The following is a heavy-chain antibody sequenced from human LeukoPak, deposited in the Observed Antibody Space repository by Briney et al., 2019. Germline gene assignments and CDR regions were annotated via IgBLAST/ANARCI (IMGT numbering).Heavy chain of an antibody. V-gene: IGHV4-59*01. Sequence: SETLSLTCAVSDGSISTFYWSWVRQPPGKGLEWIGYTHYSGTTYYNPSLKSRVTMSVNTSKHQFSLEMTSVTAADTAVYYCARVNLGQLLYSYFDLWGRGTLVTVSS. CDR2: THYSGTT. CDR3: ARVNLGQLLYSYFDL. CDR1: DGSISTFY. D-gene: IGHD4-23*01. J-gene: IGHJ2*01.